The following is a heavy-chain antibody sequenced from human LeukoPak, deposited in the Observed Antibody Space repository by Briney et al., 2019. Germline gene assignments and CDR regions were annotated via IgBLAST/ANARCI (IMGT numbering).Heavy chain of an antibody. V-gene: IGHV3-30*18. D-gene: IGHD3-22*01. CDR3: AKDKPDYYDSSGYYLDY. J-gene: IGHJ4*02. CDR1: GFTFSSYG. Sequence: GGSLRLSCAASGFTFSSYGMHWVRQAPGKGLEWVAVISYDGSNKYYADSVKGRFTISRDNSKNTLYLQMNSLRAEDTAVYYCAKDKPDYYDSSGYYLDYWGQGTLVTVSS. CDR2: ISYDGSNK.